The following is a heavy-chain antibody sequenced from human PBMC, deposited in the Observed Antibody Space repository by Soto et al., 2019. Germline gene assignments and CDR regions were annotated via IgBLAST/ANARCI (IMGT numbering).Heavy chain of an antibody. CDR1: GFSLSSSGVG. Sequence: QITLKESGHPLVKPTQTLTLTCTFSGFSLSSSGVGVGWIRQPPGKALEWLGIIYWDDDKRYNPSLKSRLTITKDTSKNQVVLTMTNMDPVDTATYYCAHAPQYCSAGSCFSASYYFDYWGQGALVTVSS. CDR3: AHAPQYCSAGSCFSASYYFDY. J-gene: IGHJ4*02. CDR2: IYWDDDK. V-gene: IGHV2-5*02. D-gene: IGHD2-15*01.